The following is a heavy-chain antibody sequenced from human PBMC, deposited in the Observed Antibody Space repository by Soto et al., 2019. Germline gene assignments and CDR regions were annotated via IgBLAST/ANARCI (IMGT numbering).Heavy chain of an antibody. D-gene: IGHD3-16*01. CDR2: VYHTGST. CDR3: PTDALGGVVDL. CDR1: GDAISSTKW. Sequence: QVQLQESGPGLVKPSGTLSLTCTVSGDAISSTKWWSWVRQSPGRGLQWIGEVYHTGSTNYTPSLTSRVSITVDNAKKQFSPRLNSVTAADTDVYYCPTDALGGVVDLWGRGTLVTVSS. V-gene: IGHV4-4*02. J-gene: IGHJ2*01.